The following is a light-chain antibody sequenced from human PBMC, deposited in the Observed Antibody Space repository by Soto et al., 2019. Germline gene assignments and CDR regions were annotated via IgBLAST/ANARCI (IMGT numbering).Light chain of an antibody. CDR2: STS. J-gene: IGLJ2*01. CDR3: LLYFGSSQI. V-gene: IGLV7-43*01. Sequence: QAVVTQEPSLTVFPGGEGTLTCASSTGAVTSDSYPNWVQQKPGQAPRALIYSTSNSHSWTPARFSGSLLGGKAALTLSGVQPEDEAEYYCLLYFGSSQIFGGGTQLTVL. CDR1: TGAVTSDSY.